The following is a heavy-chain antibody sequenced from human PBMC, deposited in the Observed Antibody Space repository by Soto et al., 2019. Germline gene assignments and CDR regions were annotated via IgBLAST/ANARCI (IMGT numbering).Heavy chain of an antibody. CDR1: GGSFSGYY. CDR2: INHSGST. V-gene: IGHV4-34*01. Sequence: SETLSLTCAVYGGSFSGYYWSWIRQPPGKGLEWIGEINHSGSTNYNPSLKSRVTISVDTSKNQFSLKLSSVTAADTAVYYCALNLRYYYYYGMDVWGQGTTVTASS. J-gene: IGHJ6*02. CDR3: ALNLRYYYYYGMDV.